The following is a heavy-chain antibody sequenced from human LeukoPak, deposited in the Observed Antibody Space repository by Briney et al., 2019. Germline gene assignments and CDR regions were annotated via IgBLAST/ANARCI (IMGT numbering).Heavy chain of an antibody. CDR1: GFTFSSYS. CDR3: ARGGYYYDSSGRFDY. CDR2: ISSSSSYI. Sequence: PGGSLRLSCAASGFTFSSYSMNWVRQAPGKGLEWVSSISSSSSYIYYADSVKGRFTISRDNAKNSLYLQMNSLRAEDTAVYYCARGGYYYDSSGRFDYWGQGTLVTVSS. V-gene: IGHV3-21*01. J-gene: IGHJ4*02. D-gene: IGHD3-22*01.